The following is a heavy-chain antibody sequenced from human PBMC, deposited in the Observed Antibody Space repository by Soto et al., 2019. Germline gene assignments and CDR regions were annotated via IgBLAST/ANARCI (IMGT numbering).Heavy chain of an antibody. D-gene: IGHD6-13*01. V-gene: IGHV1-3*01. CDR1: GYTFTSYA. CDR2: INAGNGNT. CDR3: ARGVSSSLYQPARYGMHV. Sequence: ASVKVSCKASGYTFTSYAMHWVRQAPGQRLEWMGWINAGNGNTKYSQKFQGRVTITRDTSASTAYMELSSLRSEDTAVYYCARGVSSSLYQPARYGMHVWCPATTVTGFS. J-gene: IGHJ6*02.